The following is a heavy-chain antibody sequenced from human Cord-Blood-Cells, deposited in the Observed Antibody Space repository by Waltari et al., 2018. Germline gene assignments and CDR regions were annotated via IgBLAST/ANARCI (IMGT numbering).Heavy chain of an antibody. CDR3: ARGGVDTAMVRYWYFDL. D-gene: IGHD5-18*01. Sequence: QVQLVQSGAEVKKPGSSVKVSCKASGGTFSSYAISWVRQAPGQGFEWMGGIIPIFGTANYAQKFQGRVTITADKSTSTAYMELSSLRSEDTAVYYCARGGVDTAMVRYWYFDLWGRGTLVTVSS. CDR2: IIPIFGTA. J-gene: IGHJ2*01. CDR1: GGTFSSYA. V-gene: IGHV1-69*06.